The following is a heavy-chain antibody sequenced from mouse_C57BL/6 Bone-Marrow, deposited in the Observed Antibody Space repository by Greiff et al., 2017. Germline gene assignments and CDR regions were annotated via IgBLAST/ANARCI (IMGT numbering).Heavy chain of an antibody. CDR2: IDPSDSYT. V-gene: IGHV1-59*01. J-gene: IGHJ1*03. CDR1: GYTFTSYW. D-gene: IGHD1-1*01. CDR3: ARDYGSSYWYFDV. Sequence: QVQLQQPGAELVRPGTSVKLSCKASGYTFTSYWMHWVKQRPGQGLEWIGVIDPSDSYTNYNQKFKGKATLTVDTSSSTAYMALHSLTSEDSAVYFCARDYGSSYWYFDVWGTGTTVTVSS.